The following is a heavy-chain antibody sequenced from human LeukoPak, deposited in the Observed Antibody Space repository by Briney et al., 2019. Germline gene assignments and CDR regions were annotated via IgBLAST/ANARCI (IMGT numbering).Heavy chain of an antibody. D-gene: IGHD6-19*01. CDR2: ISSSSSYI. V-gene: IGHV3-21*01. Sequence: GGSLRLSCAASGFTFSSYSINWVRQAPGKGLEWVSSISSSSSYIYYADPGKGPSTISRDNAKNSLYLQMNSLRAEDTAVYYCARESGSASFDYWGQGTLVTVSS. J-gene: IGHJ4*02. CDR1: GFTFSSYS. CDR3: ARESGSASFDY.